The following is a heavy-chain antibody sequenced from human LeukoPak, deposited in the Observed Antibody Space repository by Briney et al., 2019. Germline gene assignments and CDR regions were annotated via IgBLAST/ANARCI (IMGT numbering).Heavy chain of an antibody. Sequence: ASVKVSCKASGYTFTGYYMHWVRQAPGQGLEWMGWINPNSGGTNYAQKFQGRVTMTRDTSISTAYMELSGLRSDDTAVYYCARVTRTTNALDYWGQGTLVTVSS. D-gene: IGHD2-8*01. J-gene: IGHJ4*02. V-gene: IGHV1-2*02. CDR1: GYTFTGYY. CDR3: ARVTRTTNALDY. CDR2: INPNSGGT.